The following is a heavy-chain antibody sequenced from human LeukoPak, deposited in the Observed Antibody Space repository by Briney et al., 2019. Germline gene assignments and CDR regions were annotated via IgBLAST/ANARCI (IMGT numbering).Heavy chain of an antibody. CDR2: ISYDGSNK. CDR3: AANYYDSSGYPQGFDP. CDR1: GFTFSSYA. D-gene: IGHD3-22*01. V-gene: IGHV3-30*04. J-gene: IGHJ5*02. Sequence: PGGSLRLSCAASGFTFSSYAMHWVRQAPGKGLEWVAFISYDGSNKYYADSVKGRFTISRDNSKNTLYLQMNSLRAEDTAVCYCAANYYDSSGYPQGFDPWGQGTLVTVSS.